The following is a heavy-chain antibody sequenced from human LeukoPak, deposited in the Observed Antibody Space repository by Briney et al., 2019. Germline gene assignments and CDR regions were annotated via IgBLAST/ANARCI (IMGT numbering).Heavy chain of an antibody. CDR1: GFTFSSYA. CDR3: AKDSEPYGDYDY. J-gene: IGHJ4*02. Sequence: PGGSLRLSCAASGFTFSSYAMSWVRQAPGKGLEWVSGVSGSAGSTYYADSVKGRFTISRDNSKNTLYLQMDSLRAEDTAVYYCAKDSEPYGDYDYWGQGTLVTVSS. CDR2: VSGSAGST. V-gene: IGHV3-23*01. D-gene: IGHD4-17*01.